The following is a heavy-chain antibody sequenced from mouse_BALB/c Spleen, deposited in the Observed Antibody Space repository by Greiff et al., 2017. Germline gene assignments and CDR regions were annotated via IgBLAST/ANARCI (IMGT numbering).Heavy chain of an antibody. CDR1: GYAFTNYL. J-gene: IGHJ3*01. CDR2: INPGSGGT. V-gene: IGHV1-54*03. D-gene: IGHD2-10*02. Sequence: QVQLQQSGAELVRPGTSVKVSCKASGYAFTNYLIEWVKQRPGQGLEWIGVINPGSGGTNYNEKFKGKATLTADTSSSTAYMQLSGLTSDDSAVYFCARDQYGNYGFAYWGQGTLVTVSA. CDR3: ARDQYGNYGFAY.